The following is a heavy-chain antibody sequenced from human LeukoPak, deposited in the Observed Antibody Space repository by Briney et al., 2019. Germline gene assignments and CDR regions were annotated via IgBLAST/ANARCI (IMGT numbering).Heavy chain of an antibody. CDR1: GYSISSGYD. D-gene: IGHD1-14*01. CDR2: IFHSGST. J-gene: IGHJ4*02. Sequence: TSETLSLTCTVSGYSISSGYDWGWIRQPPGKGLEWIGNIFHSGSTYYNPSLKSRVTMSVDTSKNQFSLKLSSVTAADTAVYYCARDSWPEVVRFDYWGQGTLVAVSS. CDR3: ARDSWPEVVRFDY. V-gene: IGHV4-38-2*02.